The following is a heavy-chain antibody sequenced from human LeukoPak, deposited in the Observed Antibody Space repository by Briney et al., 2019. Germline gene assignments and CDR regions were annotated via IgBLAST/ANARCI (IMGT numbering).Heavy chain of an antibody. CDR1: GFTLSSYW. J-gene: IGHJ4*02. V-gene: IGHV3-33*08. CDR3: ARDQGYNYGSYYFDY. Sequence: GGSLRLSCAASGFTLSSYWMHWVRQAPGKGLEWVAVIWYDGSSKYYADSVKGRFTISRDNSKDTVYLQMNSLRADDTAVYYCARDQGYNYGSYYFDYWGQGTLVTVSS. D-gene: IGHD5-18*01. CDR2: IWYDGSSK.